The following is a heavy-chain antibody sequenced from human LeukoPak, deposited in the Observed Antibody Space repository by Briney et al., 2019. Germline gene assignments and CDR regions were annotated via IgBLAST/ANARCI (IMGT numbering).Heavy chain of an antibody. CDR1: GFTFSSYA. J-gene: IGHJ4*02. V-gene: IGHV3-30-3*01. CDR3: ARSFDGDHDC. Sequence: PGGSLRLSCAASGFTFSSYAMHWVRQAPGKGLEWVAVISYDGSNKYYADSVNGRFTISRDNAKNSLYLQMNSLRVEDTAVYCCARSFDGDHDCWGQGTLVTVSS. CDR2: ISYDGSNK. D-gene: IGHD4-17*01.